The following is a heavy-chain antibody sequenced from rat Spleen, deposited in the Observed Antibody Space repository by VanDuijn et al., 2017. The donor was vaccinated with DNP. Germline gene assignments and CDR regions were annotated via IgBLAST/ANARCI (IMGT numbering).Heavy chain of an antibody. CDR3: VRPDYYAGSYPFF. J-gene: IGHJ1*01. V-gene: IGHV5-22*01. D-gene: IGHD1-12*02. CDR1: GIIFSDHY. Sequence: EVQLVESGGGLVQPGRSLKLSCAASGIIFSDHYMAWVRQAPTKGLEWVAAIRHDGGSTSYGDSVKGRFTISRDNAKSTLYLQMNSLRSEDMATYYCVRPDYYAGSYPFFWGPGTMVTVSS. CDR2: IRHDGGST.